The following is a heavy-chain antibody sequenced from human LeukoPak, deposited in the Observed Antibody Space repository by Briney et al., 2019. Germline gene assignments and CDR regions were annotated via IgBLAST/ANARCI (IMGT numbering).Heavy chain of an antibody. D-gene: IGHD3-22*01. J-gene: IGHJ3*02. CDR1: GYTFTSYG. V-gene: IGHV1-69*13. CDR3: ARDRVLHYYDSSGYYGAFDI. CDR2: IIPIFGTA. Sequence: ASVKVSCKASGYTFTSYGISWVRQAPGQGLEWMGGIIPIFGTANYAQKFQGRVTITADESTSTAYMELSSLRSEDTAVYYCARDRVLHYYDSSGYYGAFDIWGQGTMVTVSS.